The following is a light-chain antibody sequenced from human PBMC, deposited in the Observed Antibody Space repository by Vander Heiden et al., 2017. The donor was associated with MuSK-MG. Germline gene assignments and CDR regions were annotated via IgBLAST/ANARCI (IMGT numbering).Light chain of an antibody. V-gene: IGKV1-9*01. CDR2: GAS. CDR1: QGISSD. J-gene: IGKJ4*01. Sequence: DIQLTQSPSFLPASVGDRVTITCRASQGISSDLAWYQQKPGTAPKLLIYGASTLQSGVPSRFSGSASGAEFTLTISILHPEDFATYYCRQRKSYPITFGGGTKVEIK. CDR3: RQRKSYPIT.